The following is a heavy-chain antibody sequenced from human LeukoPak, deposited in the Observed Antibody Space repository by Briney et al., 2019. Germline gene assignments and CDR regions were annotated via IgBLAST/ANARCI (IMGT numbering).Heavy chain of an antibody. CDR1: GDSIRTYY. CDR2: IYYSGST. D-gene: IGHD4-11*01. V-gene: IGHV4-59*01. Sequence: SETLSLTCTVSGDSIRTYYWSWIRQPPGKGLEWIGYIYYSGSTNYNPSLKSRVTMSVDTSKNFFSLRLTSVTAADTAVYYCARDLTGKGFDPWGQGTLVTVSS. CDR3: ARDLTGKGFDP. J-gene: IGHJ5*02.